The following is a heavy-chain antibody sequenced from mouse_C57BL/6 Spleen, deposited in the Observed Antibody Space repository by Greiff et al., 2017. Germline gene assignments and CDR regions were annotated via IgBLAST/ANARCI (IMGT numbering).Heavy chain of an antibody. D-gene: IGHD1-1*01. CDR1: GYTFTDYY. J-gene: IGHJ3*01. CDR3: ARPLYYYGRGWFAY. CDR2: INPNNGGT. Sequence: VQLQQSGPELVKPGASVKISCKASGYTFTDYYMNWVKQSHGKSLEWIGDINPNNGGTSYNQKFKGKATLTVDKSSSTAYMELRSLTSEDSAVYYCARPLYYYGRGWFAYWGQGTLVTVSA. V-gene: IGHV1-26*01.